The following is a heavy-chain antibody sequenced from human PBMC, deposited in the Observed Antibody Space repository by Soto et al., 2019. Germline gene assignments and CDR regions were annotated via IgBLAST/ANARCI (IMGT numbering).Heavy chain of an antibody. CDR1: GYSISSGYY. J-gene: IGHJ6*02. CDR3: ARGAGDYYGMDV. Sequence: DTLSLTCVFSGYSISSGYYWGWLRQPAGKGLEWIGSIYHSGSTYYNPSLKSRVTISVDTSKNQFSLKLSSVTAADTAVYYCARGAGDYYGMDVWGQGTTVSVSS. CDR2: IYHSGST. D-gene: IGHD1-26*01. V-gene: IGHV4-38-2*01.